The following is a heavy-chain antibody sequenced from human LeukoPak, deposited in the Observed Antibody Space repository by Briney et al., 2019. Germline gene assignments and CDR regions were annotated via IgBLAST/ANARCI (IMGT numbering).Heavy chain of an antibody. J-gene: IGHJ4*02. CDR1: GFTFSSYG. V-gene: IGHV3-30*18. Sequence: PGGSLRLSCAASGFTFSSYGMHWVRQAPGKGLEWVAVISYDGSNKYYADSVKGRFTISRDNSKNTLYLQMNSLRAEDTAVYYCAKARTRIQLWLLGYWGQGTLVTVSS. CDR3: AKARTRIQLWLLGY. CDR2: ISYDGSNK. D-gene: IGHD5-18*01.